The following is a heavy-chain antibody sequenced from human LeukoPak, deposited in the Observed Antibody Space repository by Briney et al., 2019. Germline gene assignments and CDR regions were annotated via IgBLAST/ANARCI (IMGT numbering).Heavy chain of an antibody. V-gene: IGHV3-11*01. CDR1: QFTLGDYY. D-gene: IGHD2/OR15-2a*01. CDR2: ITNSGRTT. CDR3: ARDLRNKGMDV. Sequence: RSGGSLRLSCAASQFTLGDYYMTWIRQAPWKGLEWVSYITNSGRTTYYADSVKGRFTISRDNAKNSLYLQMNSLRADDTAVYYCARDLRNKGMDVWGQGTTVTVSS. J-gene: IGHJ6*02.